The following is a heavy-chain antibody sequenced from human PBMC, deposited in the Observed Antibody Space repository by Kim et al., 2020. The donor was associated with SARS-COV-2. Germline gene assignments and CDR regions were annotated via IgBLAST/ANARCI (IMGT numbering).Heavy chain of an antibody. V-gene: IGHV4-34*01. Sequence: SETLSLTCAVYGGSFSGYYWSWIRQPPGKGLEWIGEINHSGSTNYNPSLKSRVTISVDTSKNQFSLKLSSVTAADTAVYYCARARSTLAAAGKRYLGVFDYWGQGTLVTVSS. CDR2: INHSGST. CDR1: GGSFSGYY. CDR3: ARARSTLAAAGKRYLGVFDY. J-gene: IGHJ4*02. D-gene: IGHD6-13*01.